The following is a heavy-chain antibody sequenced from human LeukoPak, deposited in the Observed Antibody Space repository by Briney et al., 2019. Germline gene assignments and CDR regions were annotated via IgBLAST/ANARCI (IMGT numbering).Heavy chain of an antibody. CDR2: FYHSGST. V-gene: IGHV4-38-2*02. CDR1: GYSICSGYY. Sequence: PSETLSLTCTVSGYSICSGYYWGWIRQPPGKGLEWIGSFYHSGSTYYNPSLKSRVTISVGTSKNQFSLKLSSVTAADTAVYYCARASRTYYDFWSGYHETYYFDYWGQGTLVTVSS. CDR3: ARASRTYYDFWSGYHETYYFDY. J-gene: IGHJ4*02. D-gene: IGHD3-3*01.